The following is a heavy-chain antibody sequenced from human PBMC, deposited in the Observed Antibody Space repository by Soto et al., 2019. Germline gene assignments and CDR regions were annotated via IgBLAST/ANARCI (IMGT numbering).Heavy chain of an antibody. CDR2: ISGSGGST. J-gene: IGHJ6*02. Sequence: GGSLRLSCAASGFTFSSYAMSWVRQAPGKGLEWVSAISGSGGSTYYADSVKGRFTISRDNSKNTLYLQMNSLRAEDTAVYYCASHTVTTGFYYYYGMDVWGQGTTVTVSS. D-gene: IGHD4-4*01. CDR1: GFTFSSYA. CDR3: ASHTVTTGFYYYYGMDV. V-gene: IGHV3-23*01.